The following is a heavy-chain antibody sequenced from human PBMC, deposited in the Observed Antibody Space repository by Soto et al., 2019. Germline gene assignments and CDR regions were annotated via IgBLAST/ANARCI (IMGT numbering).Heavy chain of an antibody. CDR3: ARAGIGVGATRGWYFDL. Sequence: QVQLVQSGAEVKKPGSSVKVSCKASGGTFSSYAISWVRQAPGQGLEWMGGIIPIFGTANYAQKFQGRVTITADESTSTAYMELSSVRSEDTAVYYCARAGIGVGATRGWYFDLWGRGTLVTVSS. CDR2: IIPIFGTA. CDR1: GGTFSSYA. D-gene: IGHD1-26*01. V-gene: IGHV1-69*01. J-gene: IGHJ2*01.